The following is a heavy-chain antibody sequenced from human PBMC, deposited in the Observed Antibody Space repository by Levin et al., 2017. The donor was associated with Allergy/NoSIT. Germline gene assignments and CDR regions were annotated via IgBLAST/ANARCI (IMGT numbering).Heavy chain of an antibody. CDR3: ARDLAGIAVAINYYYYYMDV. Sequence: GESLKISCKGSGYSFTSYWISWVRQMPGKGLEWMGRIDPSDSYTNYSPSFQGHVTISADKSISTAYLQWSSLKASDTAMYYCARDLAGIAVAINYYYYYMDVWGKGTTVTVSS. CDR1: GYSFTSYW. V-gene: IGHV5-10-1*01. CDR2: IDPSDSYT. D-gene: IGHD6-19*01. J-gene: IGHJ6*03.